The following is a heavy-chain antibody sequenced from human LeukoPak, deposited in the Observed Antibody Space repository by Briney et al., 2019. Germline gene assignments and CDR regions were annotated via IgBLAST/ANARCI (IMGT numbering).Heavy chain of an antibody. CDR2: IHPNSGGT. V-gene: IGHV1-2*02. J-gene: IGHJ6*03. D-gene: IGHD2-15*01. Sequence: ASVKVSCKASGYTFTGYYMHWVRQAPGQGLEWMGWIHPNSGGTNYAQKFQGRVTMTGDTSISTAYMELSRLRSDDTAVYYCARGPSGRWSSRVRYMDVWGKGTTVTVSS. CDR3: ARGPSGRWSSRVRYMDV. CDR1: GYTFTGYY.